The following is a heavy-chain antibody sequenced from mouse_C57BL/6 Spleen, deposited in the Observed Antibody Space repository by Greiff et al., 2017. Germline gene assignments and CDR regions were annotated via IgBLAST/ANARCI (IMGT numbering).Heavy chain of an antibody. CDR1: GYSITSGYY. J-gene: IGHJ4*01. CDR3: AREGVYYAMYY. Sequence: EVQRVESGPGLVKPSQSLSLTCSVTGYSITSGYYWNWIRQFPGNKLEWMGYISYDGSNNYNPSLKNPISITRDTSKNQFFMKLNSVTTEDTATYYCAREGVYYAMYYWGQGTSGTVSS. CDR2: ISYDGSN. V-gene: IGHV3-6*01.